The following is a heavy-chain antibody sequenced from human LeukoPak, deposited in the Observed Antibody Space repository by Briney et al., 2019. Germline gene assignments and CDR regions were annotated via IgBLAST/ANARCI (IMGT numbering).Heavy chain of an antibody. V-gene: IGHV3-15*01. CDR3: RIYCESPSCFADFDF. J-gene: IGHJ4*02. D-gene: IGHD2-2*01. Sequence: PGVSLRLSCAASGFTFSKAWMSWVRQAPGKGLEWVGHIKSNVDGGTTDYAAPAKGRFTISRDDSKDTLYLQMNSLKTEDTAVYLCRIYCESPSCFADFDFWGQGTLVTVSS. CDR2: IKSNVDGGTT. CDR1: GFTFSKAW.